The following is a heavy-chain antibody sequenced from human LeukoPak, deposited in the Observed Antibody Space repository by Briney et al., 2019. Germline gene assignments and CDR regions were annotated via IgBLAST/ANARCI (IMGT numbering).Heavy chain of an antibody. Sequence: PGGSLRLSYAASGFTFSNYGMHWVRQAPGKGLEWVAFIRYDGSNKYYADSVKGRFTISRDNSKNTLYLQMNSLRAEDTAVYYCARYDSSGYYFDYWGQGTLVTVSS. CDR1: GFTFSNYG. V-gene: IGHV3-30*02. J-gene: IGHJ4*02. D-gene: IGHD3-22*01. CDR3: ARYDSSGYYFDY. CDR2: IRYDGSNK.